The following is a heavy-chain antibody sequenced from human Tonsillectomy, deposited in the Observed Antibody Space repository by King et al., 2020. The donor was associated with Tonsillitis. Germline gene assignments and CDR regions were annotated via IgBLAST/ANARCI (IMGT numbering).Heavy chain of an antibody. CDR3: ARQRRYYFDSSAYQI. V-gene: IGHV5-51*01. CDR2: IYPGDSDT. J-gene: IGHJ3*02. D-gene: IGHD3-22*01. CDR1: GYSFTSYW. Sequence: QLVQSGAEVKKPGESLKISCKASGYSFTSYWIGWVRQMPGKGLEWMGTIYPGDSDTTYSPSFEGQVTISADKSISTAYLQWSSLKASDTAMYYCARQRRYYFDSSAYQIWGQGTMVTVSS.